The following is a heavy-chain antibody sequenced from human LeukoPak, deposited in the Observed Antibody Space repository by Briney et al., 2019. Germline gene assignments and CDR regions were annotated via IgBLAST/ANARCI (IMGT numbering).Heavy chain of an antibody. D-gene: IGHD3-10*01. CDR2: MKQDGSEK. CDR3: ARGRGITMVRGVQDY. CDR1: GFTFSSYW. Sequence: PGGSLRLSCAASGFTFSSYWMSWVRQAPGKGLEWVANMKQDGSEKYYVDSVKDRFTISRDNAKNSLYLQMNSLRAEDTAVYYCARGRGITMVRGVQDYWGQGTLVTVSS. J-gene: IGHJ4*02. V-gene: IGHV3-7*01.